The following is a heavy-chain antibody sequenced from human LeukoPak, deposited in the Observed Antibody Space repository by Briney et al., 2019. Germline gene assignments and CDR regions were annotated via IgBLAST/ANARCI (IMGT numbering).Heavy chain of an antibody. V-gene: IGHV4-34*01. CDR2: VNHSGST. D-gene: IGHD5-18*01. CDR3: ARGRYSYGY. CDR1: GGSFSGYY. J-gene: IGHJ4*02. Sequence: PSETLSLTCAVYGGSFSGYYWSWIRQPPGKGGEWIGEVNHSGSTNYNPSLKSRVTISVDTSKNQFSLKLSSVTAADTAVYYCARGRYSYGYWGQGTLVTVSS.